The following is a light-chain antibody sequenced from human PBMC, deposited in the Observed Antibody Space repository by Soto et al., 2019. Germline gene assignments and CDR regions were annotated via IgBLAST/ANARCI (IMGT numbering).Light chain of an antibody. V-gene: IGKV3-15*01. CDR1: QSVSNN. CDR2: GAS. J-gene: IGKJ1*01. Sequence: EIVLTQSPGTLSLSPGERATLSCRASQSVSNNLAWYQQKPGQAPRLLIYGASTRATGIPARFSGSGSGTEFTLTISSLQSEDFAVYYCQQYNNWPPRITFGQGTKVDI. CDR3: QQYNNWPPRIT.